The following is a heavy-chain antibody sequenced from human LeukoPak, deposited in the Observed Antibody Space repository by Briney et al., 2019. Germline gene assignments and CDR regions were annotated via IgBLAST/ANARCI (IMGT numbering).Heavy chain of an antibody. J-gene: IGHJ6*02. CDR1: GFTFSSYS. CDR2: ISSSSSYI. Sequence: GGSLRLSCAASGFTFSSYSMNWVRQAPGKGLEWVSSISSSSSYIYYADSVKGRFTISRDNAKNSLYLQMNSLRAEDTAVYYCARDQMIVTMDVWGQGTTVTVSS. CDR3: ARDQMIVTMDV. V-gene: IGHV3-21*01. D-gene: IGHD3-22*01.